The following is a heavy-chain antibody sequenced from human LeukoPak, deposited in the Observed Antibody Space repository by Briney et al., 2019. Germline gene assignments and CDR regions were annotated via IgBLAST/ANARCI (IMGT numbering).Heavy chain of an antibody. D-gene: IGHD2-2*02. Sequence: ASVKVSCKASGYTFTVYYMHWVRQAPGQGLEWMGWINPNSGGTNYAQKFQGRVTMTRDTSISTAYMELSRLRSDDTAVYYCARDPVDTILYYYYYGMDVWGQGTMVTVSS. J-gene: IGHJ6*02. V-gene: IGHV1-2*02. CDR2: INPNSGGT. CDR3: ARDPVDTILYYYYYGMDV. CDR1: GYTFTVYY.